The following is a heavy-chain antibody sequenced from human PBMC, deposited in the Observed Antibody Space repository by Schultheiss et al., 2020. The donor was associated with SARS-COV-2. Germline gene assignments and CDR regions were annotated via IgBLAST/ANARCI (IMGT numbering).Heavy chain of an antibody. J-gene: IGHJ4*02. V-gene: IGHV4-4*07. CDR2: IYTSGST. D-gene: IGHD6-13*01. Sequence: SETLSLTCTVSGGSISSYYWSWIRQPPGKGLEWIGRIYTSGSTNYNPSLKSRVTMSVDTSKNQFSLKLTSVTAADTAVYYCARSSSSSWYNFDSWGLGTLVTVSS. CDR1: GGSISSYY. CDR3: ARSSSSSWYNFDS.